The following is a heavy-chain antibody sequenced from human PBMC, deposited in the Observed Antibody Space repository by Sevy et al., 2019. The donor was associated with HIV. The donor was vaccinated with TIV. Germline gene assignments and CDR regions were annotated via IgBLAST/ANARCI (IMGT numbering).Heavy chain of an antibody. D-gene: IGHD6-19*01. CDR1: GYTFTSYG. J-gene: IGHJ4*02. CDR3: ARDQGSRYSSGWYDY. CDR2: ISAYNGNT. Sequence: ASVKVSCKASGYTFTSYGISWVRQAPGQWLEWMGWISAYNGNTNYAQKLQGRVTMTTDTSTSTAYMELRSLRSDDTAVYYCARDQGSRYSSGWYDYWGQGTLVTVSS. V-gene: IGHV1-18*01.